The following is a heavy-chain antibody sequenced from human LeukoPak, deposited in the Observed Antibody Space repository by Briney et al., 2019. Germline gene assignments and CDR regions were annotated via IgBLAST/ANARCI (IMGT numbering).Heavy chain of an antibody. CDR2: FESSGRI. V-gene: IGHV4-4*07. Sequence: SETLSLTCSVSGGSINRWFWGWIRQPAGKGLEWIGRFESSGRIIYNPSFRSRVTMAVDTSTNQFFLKLTSVTAADTAVYYCATGSGDLDHWGQGTPVIVSS. J-gene: IGHJ4*02. CDR1: GGSINRWF. D-gene: IGHD3-10*01. CDR3: ATGSGDLDH.